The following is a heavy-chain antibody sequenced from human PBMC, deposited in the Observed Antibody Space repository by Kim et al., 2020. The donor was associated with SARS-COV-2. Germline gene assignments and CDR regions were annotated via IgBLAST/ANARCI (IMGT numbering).Heavy chain of an antibody. CDR1: GFSFTYNA. J-gene: IGHJ4*02. Sequence: GGSLRLSCAASGFSFTYNAMNWVRQAPGRGLEWVSGIGGDERTYYADSVNGRFTISRDNSRNTIYLQMNSLRAEDAAMYYCAKDLWGFSAHDFWGQGTLV. D-gene: IGHD3-16*01. CDR3: AKDLWGFSAHDF. V-gene: IGHV3-23*01. CDR2: IGGDERT.